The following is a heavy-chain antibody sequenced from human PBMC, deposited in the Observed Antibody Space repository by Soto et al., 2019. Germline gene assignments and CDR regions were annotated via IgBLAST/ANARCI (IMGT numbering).Heavy chain of an antibody. V-gene: IGHV4-39*01. J-gene: IGHJ6*02. D-gene: IGHD6-13*01. CDR1: GGSISTTNYY. CDR3: ARQGTSWQLGYGLDV. Sequence: SETLSLTCSVSGGSISTTNYYWGWIRQPPGKGLEWIGSIYYTGSTYYNPSLKTRFTISVDTSKNQCSLRLSSVTASDTAVYYCARQGTSWQLGYGLDVWGQGTTVTVSS. CDR2: IYYTGST.